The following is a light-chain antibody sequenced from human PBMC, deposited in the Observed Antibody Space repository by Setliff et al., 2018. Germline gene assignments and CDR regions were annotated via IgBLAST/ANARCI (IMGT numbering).Light chain of an antibody. J-gene: IGLJ2*01. CDR2: EVT. CDR1: NSDIGTYNL. Sequence: QSALTQPVSVSGSPGQSITISCTGANSDIGTYNLVSWYQQYPGRAPNLMIYEVTRRPSGVSDRFSASKSGNTASLTISGLQAEDEADYYCSSYGRNRSYVYVLFGGGTKVTVL. CDR3: SSYGRNRSYVYVL. V-gene: IGLV2-23*02.